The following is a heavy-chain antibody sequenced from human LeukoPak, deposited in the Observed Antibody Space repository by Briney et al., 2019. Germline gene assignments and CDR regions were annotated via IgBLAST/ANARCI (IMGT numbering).Heavy chain of an antibody. V-gene: IGHV1-18*01. CDR1: GYTFTSYG. CDR3: AGTDGFSVLNWFDP. D-gene: IGHD3/OR15-3a*01. Sequence: ASVKVSCKASGYTFTSYGISWVRQAPGHGLEWMGWISAYNGNTNYAQKLQGRVTMTTDTSTSTAYMELRSLRSDDTAVYYCAGTDGFSVLNWFDPGGQGTLVTVSS. J-gene: IGHJ5*02. CDR2: ISAYNGNT.